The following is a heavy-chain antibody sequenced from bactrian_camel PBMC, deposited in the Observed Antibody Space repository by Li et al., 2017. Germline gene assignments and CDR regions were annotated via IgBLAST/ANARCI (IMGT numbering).Heavy chain of an antibody. Sequence: HVQLVESGGGLVQPGGSLRLSCAASGFIFSSWGMMWARRAPGKELEWVSRIGPTGSPIWYAEFVQGRFTISRDNAKNTLYLQLNSLKTEDTATYYCVKGWVVETESQGTQVTVS. CDR2: IGPTGSPI. D-gene: IGHD2*01. V-gene: IGHV3S1*01. J-gene: IGHJ4*01. CDR1: GFIFSSWG.